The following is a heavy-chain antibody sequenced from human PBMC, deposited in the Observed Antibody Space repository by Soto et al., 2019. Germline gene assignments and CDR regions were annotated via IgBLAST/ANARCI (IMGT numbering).Heavy chain of an antibody. D-gene: IGHD3-22*01. J-gene: IGHJ4*02. Sequence: PGGSLRLSCAASGFTFNNAWMGWVRQAPGQGLEWVSHMKSKSEGETTDYAAPVKGRFTISRDDSKNTVYLQMNSLTTEDTAVYYCTAQFYFDASGYSFDLWGQGTLVTVSS. CDR2: MKSKSEGETT. V-gene: IGHV3-15*01. CDR3: TAQFYFDASGYSFDL. CDR1: GFTFNNAW.